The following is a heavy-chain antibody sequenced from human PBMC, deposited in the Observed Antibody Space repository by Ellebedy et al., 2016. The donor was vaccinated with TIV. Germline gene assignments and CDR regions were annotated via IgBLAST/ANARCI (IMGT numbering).Heavy chain of an antibody. J-gene: IGHJ4*02. CDR1: GFTFSDYY. Sequence: GESLKISXAASGFTFSDYYMSWIRQAPGKGLEWVSYISSSSSYTNYADSVKGRFTISRDNAKNSLYLQMNSLRAEDTAVYYCAREISRGYFDYWGQGTLVTVSS. D-gene: IGHD3-10*01. V-gene: IGHV3-11*05. CDR2: ISSSSSYT. CDR3: AREISRGYFDY.